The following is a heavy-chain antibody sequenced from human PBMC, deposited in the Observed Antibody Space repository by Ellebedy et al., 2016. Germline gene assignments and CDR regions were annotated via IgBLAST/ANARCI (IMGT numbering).Heavy chain of an antibody. V-gene: IGHV3-74*01. CDR1: GFTFDTYW. D-gene: IGHD3-10*01. CDR2: TKSDGITT. J-gene: IGHJ5*02. Sequence: GGSLRLSCAASGFTFDTYWMHWVRQAPGKGLVWVSRTKSDGITTAYADSVRGRFTISRDNAKNTLYLQMNSLSVEDTAVYYCARDRSAFGEPVLDLWGQGSLVTVSS. CDR3: ARDRSAFGEPVLDL.